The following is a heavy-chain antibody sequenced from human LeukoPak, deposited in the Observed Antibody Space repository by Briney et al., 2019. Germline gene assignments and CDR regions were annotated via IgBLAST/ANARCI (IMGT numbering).Heavy chain of an antibody. CDR1: GFTFSSYW. D-gene: IGHD1-26*01. CDR3: AREGGSSEFDY. Sequence: PGGSLRLSCAASGFTFSSYWMHWVRQAPGKGLVWVSRINSDGSSTSYADSVKGRFTISRDNAKNTLYLQMNSLRAEDTAVYYCAREGGSSEFDYWGQGTLVTVSS. V-gene: IGHV3-74*01. J-gene: IGHJ4*02. CDR2: INSDGSST.